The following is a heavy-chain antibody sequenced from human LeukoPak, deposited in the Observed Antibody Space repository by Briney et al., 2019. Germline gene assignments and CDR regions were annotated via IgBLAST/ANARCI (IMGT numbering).Heavy chain of an antibody. J-gene: IGHJ1*01. V-gene: IGHV1-69*04. CDR2: IIAILGIA. CDR3: ARGGYCGGGSCYSEYFQH. CDR1: GGTFSSYA. D-gene: IGHD2-15*01. Sequence: SVKVSCKASGGTFSSYAISWVRQAPGQGLEWMGRIIAILGIANYAQKFQGRVTITADKSTSTAYMELSSLRAEDTAVYYCARGGYCGGGSCYSEYFQHWGQGTLVTVSS.